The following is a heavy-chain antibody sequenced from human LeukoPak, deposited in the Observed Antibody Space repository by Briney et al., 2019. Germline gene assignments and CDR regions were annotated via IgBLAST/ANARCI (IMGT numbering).Heavy chain of an antibody. V-gene: IGHV3-66*01. CDR2: IYSGGST. Sequence: GGSLRLSCAASGFTVSSNYMSWVRQAPGKGLEWVSVIYSGGSTYYADSVKGRFTISRDNSKHTLYLQMNSLRAEDTAVYYCARDSTGYRSGWYAVYFDYWGQGTLVTVSS. CDR1: GFTVSSNY. CDR3: ARDSTGYRSGWYAVYFDY. D-gene: IGHD6-19*01. J-gene: IGHJ4*02.